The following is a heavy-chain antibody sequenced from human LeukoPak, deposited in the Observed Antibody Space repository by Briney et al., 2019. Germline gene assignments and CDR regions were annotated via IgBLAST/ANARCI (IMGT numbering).Heavy chain of an antibody. V-gene: IGHV1-2*02. J-gene: IGHJ4*02. CDR2: INPNSGGT. Sequence: ASVKVSCKASGYTFTGYYMHWVRQAPGQGLEWMGWINPNSGGTNYAQKFQGRVTMTRDTSISTAYMELSRLRSDDTAVYYCARDRRGTYSGSYYGYWGQGTLVTASS. CDR1: GYTFTGYY. CDR3: ARDRRGTYSGSYYGY. D-gene: IGHD1-26*01.